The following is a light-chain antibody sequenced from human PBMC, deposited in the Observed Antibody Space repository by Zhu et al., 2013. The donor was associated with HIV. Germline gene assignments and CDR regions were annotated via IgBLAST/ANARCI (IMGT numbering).Light chain of an antibody. V-gene: IGKV1-33*01. CDR2: DAS. CDR3: QQYENLPIT. J-gene: IGKJ5*01. CDR1: QDISNH. Sequence: DIHMTQSPSSLSASVGNRVTITCQASQDISNHLNWYQQKPGKAPKLLIYDASNLETGVPSRFSGSGSGTDFTFTISSLQPEDITTYYCQQYENLPITFGQGTRLEIK.